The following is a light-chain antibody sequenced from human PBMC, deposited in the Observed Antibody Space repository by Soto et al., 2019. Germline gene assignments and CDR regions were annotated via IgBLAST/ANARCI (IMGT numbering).Light chain of an antibody. V-gene: IGKV3-20*01. CDR1: QSVSSEL. J-gene: IGKJ1*01. CDR3: QHYGSSRA. Sequence: EIVLTQSPGTLSLSPGERATLSCRSSQSVSSELLAWYQQKPGQAPRLLIYGSSRRATGIPDRFSGSGSGTDFTLTISRLEPEDFAVYYCQHYGSSRAFGQGTKVELK. CDR2: GSS.